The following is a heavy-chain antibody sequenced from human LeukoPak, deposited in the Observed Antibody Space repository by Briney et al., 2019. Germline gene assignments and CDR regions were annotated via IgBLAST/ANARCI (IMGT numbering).Heavy chain of an antibody. V-gene: IGHV4-59*01. CDR3: ARVYSSSSGIDY. CDR1: GGSISSYY. J-gene: IGHJ4*02. Sequence: SETLSLTCTVSGGSISSYYWSWIRQPPGKGLEWIGYIYYSGSTNYNPSLKSRVTISVDTSKNQFSLKLTSVTAADTAVYYCARVYSSSSGIDYWGQGTLVTVSS. D-gene: IGHD6-6*01. CDR2: IYYSGST.